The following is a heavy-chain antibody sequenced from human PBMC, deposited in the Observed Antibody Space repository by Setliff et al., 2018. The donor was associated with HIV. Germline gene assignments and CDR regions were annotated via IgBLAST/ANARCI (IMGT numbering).Heavy chain of an antibody. V-gene: IGHV4-4*07. J-gene: IGHJ4*02. Sequence: SFSGYYWSWIRQPAGKGLEWIGRIYSSGNTNYNPSLKSRVTMSVDTSKNQFSLKLSSVTAADTAVYYCAREDSSWLTFDYWGQGTLVTVSS. CDR3: AREDSSWLTFDY. CDR1: SFSGYY. D-gene: IGHD6-13*01. CDR2: IYSSGNT.